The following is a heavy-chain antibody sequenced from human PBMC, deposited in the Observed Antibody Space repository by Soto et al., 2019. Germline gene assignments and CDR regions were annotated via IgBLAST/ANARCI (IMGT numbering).Heavy chain of an antibody. CDR2: MNPNSGNT. CDR1: GYTFTSYD. D-gene: IGHD3-10*01. J-gene: IGHJ6*03. CDR3: AGMYYGSGRFHMGYYCYYMDV. V-gene: IGHV1-8*01. Sequence: QVQLVQSGAEVKKPGASVKVSCKASGYTFTSYDINWVRQATGQGLEWMGWMNPNSGNTGYAQKFQGRVTMTRNTSLSTAYMELSSLRCEDTAVYYCAGMYYGSGRFHMGYYCYYMDVWGKGTTVTVSS.